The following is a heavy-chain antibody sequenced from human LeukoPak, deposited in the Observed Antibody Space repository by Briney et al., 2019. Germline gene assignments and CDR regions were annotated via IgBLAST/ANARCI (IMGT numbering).Heavy chain of an antibody. D-gene: IGHD2/OR15-2a*01. CDR1: GFTFNTYW. Sequence: GGSLRLSCAASGFTFNTYWMSWVRQTAGKGLEWVANIKHDGSEKYYVDSVWGRFTISRDNAKKSLYLQMNSLKAVDSAVYFCAREQFLANAYDLWGQGTTVIVSS. V-gene: IGHV3-7*01. J-gene: IGHJ3*01. CDR2: IKHDGSEK. CDR3: AREQFLANAYDL.